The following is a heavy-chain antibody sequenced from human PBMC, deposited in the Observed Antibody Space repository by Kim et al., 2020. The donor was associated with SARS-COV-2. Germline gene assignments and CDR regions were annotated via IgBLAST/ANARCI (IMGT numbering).Heavy chain of an antibody. V-gene: IGHV4-59*09. Sequence: PPPQRRVTISVDTSKDQFSLKLSSVTAADTAVYYCARGREGYISSWYLDYWGQGTLVTVSS. D-gene: IGHD6-13*01. CDR3: ARGREGYISSWYLDY. J-gene: IGHJ4*02.